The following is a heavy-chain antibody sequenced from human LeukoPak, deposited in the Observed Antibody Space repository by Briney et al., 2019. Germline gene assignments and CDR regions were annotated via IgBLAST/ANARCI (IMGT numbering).Heavy chain of an antibody. V-gene: IGHV3-30*03. D-gene: IGHD3-10*01. CDR2: ISYDGSNK. CDR3: ATSSPSSGYYGSGSYLDY. Sequence: PGRSLRLSCAASGFTFSSYGMHWVRQAPGKGLEWVAVISYDGSNKYYADSVKGRFTISRDNSKNTLYLQMNSLRAEDTAVYYCATSSPSSGYYGSGSYLDYWGQGTLVTVSS. J-gene: IGHJ4*02. CDR1: GFTFSSYG.